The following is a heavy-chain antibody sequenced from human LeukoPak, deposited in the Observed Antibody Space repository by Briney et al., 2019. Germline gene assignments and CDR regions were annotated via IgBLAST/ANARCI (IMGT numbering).Heavy chain of an antibody. V-gene: IGHV1-69*13. CDR1: GGTFSSYA. Sequence: SVKVSCKASGGTFSSYAISWVRQAPGQGLEWMGGIIPIFGTANYAQKFQGRVTITADESTSTAYMELSSLRSEDTAVYYCARADDILTGYGDYYYYGMDAWGKGTTVTVSS. D-gene: IGHD3-9*01. J-gene: IGHJ6*04. CDR2: IIPIFGTA. CDR3: ARADDILTGYGDYYYYGMDA.